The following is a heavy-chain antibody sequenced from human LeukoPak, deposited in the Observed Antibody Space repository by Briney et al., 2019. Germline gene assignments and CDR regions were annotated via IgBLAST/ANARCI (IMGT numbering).Heavy chain of an antibody. V-gene: IGHV1-18*04. D-gene: IGHD6-19*01. CDR3: ARGMPHSSGWYLGAWYFDL. CDR2: ISAYNGNT. J-gene: IGHJ2*01. Sequence: ASVKLSCKASGYTFTSYGISWVRQAPGQGLEWMGWISAYNGNTNYAQKLQGRVTMTTDTSTSTAYMELRSLRSDDTAVYYCARGMPHSSGWYLGAWYFDLWGRGTLVTVSS. CDR1: GYTFTSYG.